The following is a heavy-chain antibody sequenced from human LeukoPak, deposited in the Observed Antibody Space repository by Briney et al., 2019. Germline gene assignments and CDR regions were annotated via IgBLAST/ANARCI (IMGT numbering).Heavy chain of an antibody. V-gene: IGHV1-2*02. Sequence: GASVKVSCKASGYTFTGYYMRWVRQAPGQGREWMGWMKPNSGGTNYAQKFQGRVTMTRDTSISTAYMELSRLRSDDTAVYYCARDGYYYDSSGYYGGDYWGQGALVTVSS. CDR3: ARDGYYYDSSGYYGGDY. CDR1: GYTFTGYY. D-gene: IGHD3-22*01. J-gene: IGHJ4*02. CDR2: MKPNSGGT.